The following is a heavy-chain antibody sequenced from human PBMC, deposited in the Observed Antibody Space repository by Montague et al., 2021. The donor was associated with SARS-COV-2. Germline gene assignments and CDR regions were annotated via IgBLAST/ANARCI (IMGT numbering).Heavy chain of an antibody. Sequence: SLRLSCAASGFTFSSYEMNWVRQAPGTGLEWVSYISSSGSTIYYADSEKGRFTISRDNAKNSLYLQMNSLRAEDTAVYYCARDSLFRSGYSSGWPDYWGQGTLVTVSS. J-gene: IGHJ4*02. D-gene: IGHD6-19*01. CDR2: ISSSGSTI. CDR1: GFTFSSYE. V-gene: IGHV3-48*03. CDR3: ARDSLFRSGYSSGWPDY.